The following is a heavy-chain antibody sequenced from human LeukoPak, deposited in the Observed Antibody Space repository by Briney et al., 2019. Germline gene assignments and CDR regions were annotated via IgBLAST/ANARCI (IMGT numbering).Heavy chain of an antibody. Sequence: PSETLSLTCTVSLDSTTSNFWSWVRQPPGKGLEWIGEIHRSGSPNYNPSLQSRVTISIDRSRNQIALELSSVTAADTTVYYCAREILGGFNPGAYWGQGTLVTVSS. J-gene: IGHJ4*02. V-gene: IGHV4-4*02. CDR1: LDSTTSNF. CDR3: AREILGGFNPGAY. D-gene: IGHD1-14*01. CDR2: IHRSGSP.